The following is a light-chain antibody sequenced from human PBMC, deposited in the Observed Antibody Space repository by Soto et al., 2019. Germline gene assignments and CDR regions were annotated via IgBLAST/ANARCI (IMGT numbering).Light chain of an antibody. Sequence: DIVMTQSPATLSVSPGARATLSCRASQSVGNNLAWYQQKPGXAPXLLISDASTGATGIPPRFSGSGSGTEFTLTISSLQSEDFAVYYCQQSNKWTITPGKGTRLEIK. CDR2: DAS. CDR1: QSVGNN. J-gene: IGKJ5*01. CDR3: QQSNKWTIT. V-gene: IGKV3-15*01.